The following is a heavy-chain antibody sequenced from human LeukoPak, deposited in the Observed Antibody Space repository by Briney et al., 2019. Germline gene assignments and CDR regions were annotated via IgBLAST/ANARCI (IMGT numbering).Heavy chain of an antibody. D-gene: IGHD3-10*01. CDR1: GYTFTGYY. CDR3: AREHLIYYGSGSYYNEGFDY. J-gene: IGHJ4*02. CDR2: INPNSGGT. V-gene: IGHV1-2*02. Sequence: ASVKVSCKASGYTFTGYYMHWVRQAPGQGLEWMGWINPNSGGTNYAQKFQGRVTMTRDTSISTAYMELSRLRSEDTAVYYCAREHLIYYGSGSYYNEGFDYWGQGTLVTVSS.